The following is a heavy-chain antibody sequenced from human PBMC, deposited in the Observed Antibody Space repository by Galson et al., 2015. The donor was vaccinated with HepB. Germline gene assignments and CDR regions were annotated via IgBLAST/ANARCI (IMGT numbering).Heavy chain of an antibody. Sequence: SEPLSLTCTVSGGSISRHYWTWIRQSPGKGLEWIAYMYHTGSTRYNPSLMSRVTISMDTSKNQFSLRLGSVTAADTGVYFCARLYSTTWYVDYWGQGALVTVSS. J-gene: IGHJ4*02. CDR1: GGSISRHY. V-gene: IGHV4-59*08. CDR2: MYHTGST. D-gene: IGHD6-13*01. CDR3: ARLYSTTWYVDY.